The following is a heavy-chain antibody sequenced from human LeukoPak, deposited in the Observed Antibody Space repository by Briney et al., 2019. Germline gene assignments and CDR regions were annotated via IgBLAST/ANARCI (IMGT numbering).Heavy chain of an antibody. D-gene: IGHD6-19*01. Sequence: GGSLRLSCAASGFSFSSYSMNWVRQAPGKGLEWGSDIRSSSTIYYADSVKGRFTISRDNAKNSLYLQMNSLRDEDTAVYYCASAGSGLYWGQGTLVTVSS. CDR3: ASAGSGLY. CDR1: GFSFSSYS. V-gene: IGHV3-48*02. CDR2: IRSSSTI. J-gene: IGHJ4*02.